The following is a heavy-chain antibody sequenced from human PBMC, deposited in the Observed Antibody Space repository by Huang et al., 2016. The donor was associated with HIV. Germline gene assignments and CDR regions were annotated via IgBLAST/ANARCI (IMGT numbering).Heavy chain of an antibody. J-gene: IGHJ4*02. Sequence: QVQLVESGGGVVQPGRSLRLSCAASGFTFSSYAMHWVRQAPGKGLEWVAVISYDGSNKYYAESVKGRFTISRDNSKNTLYLQMNSLRAEDTAVYYCARGSRSNGVSSFDYWGQGTLVTVSS. CDR2: ISYDGSNK. D-gene: IGHD2-8*01. CDR3: ARGSRSNGVSSFDY. V-gene: IGHV3-30-3*01. CDR1: GFTFSSYA.